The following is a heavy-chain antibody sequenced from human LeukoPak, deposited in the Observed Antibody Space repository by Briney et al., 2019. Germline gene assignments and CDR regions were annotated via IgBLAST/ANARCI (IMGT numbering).Heavy chain of an antibody. Sequence: GGSLRLSCAASGFTFSSYAMSWVRQAPGKGLEWVSAISGSGGSTYYADSVKGRFTISRDNSKNMLYLQMNSLRAEDTAVYYCAKARGYSYGAIDYWGQGTLVTVSS. CDR3: AKARGYSYGAIDY. D-gene: IGHD5-18*01. J-gene: IGHJ4*02. V-gene: IGHV3-23*01. CDR2: ISGSGGST. CDR1: GFTFSSYA.